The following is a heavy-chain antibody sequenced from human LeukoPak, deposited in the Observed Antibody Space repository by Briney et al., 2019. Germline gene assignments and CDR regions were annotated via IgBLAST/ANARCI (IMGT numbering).Heavy chain of an antibody. V-gene: IGHV6-1*01. CDR1: GDSVSSNSAA. CDR3: ARGITTDLRFGSGSYKRWFDP. Sequence: SQTLSLTCAISGDSVSSNSAAWNWIRQSPSRGLEWLGRTYYRSKWYNDYAVSVKSRITINPDTSKNQFSLKLSSVTAADTAVYYCARGITTDLRFGSGSYKRWFDPWGQGTLVTVSS. J-gene: IGHJ5*02. CDR2: TYYRSKWYN. D-gene: IGHD3-10*01.